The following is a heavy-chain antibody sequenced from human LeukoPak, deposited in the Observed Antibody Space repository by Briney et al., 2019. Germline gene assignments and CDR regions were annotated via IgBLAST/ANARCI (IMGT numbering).Heavy chain of an antibody. CDR2: ITGSGGST. V-gene: IGHV3-23*01. D-gene: IGHD6-19*01. CDR3: AREYSSAWAYDH. J-gene: IGHJ4*02. CDR1: GFTFSSYA. Sequence: GSLRLSCAASGFTFSSYAMSWVRQAPGKGLEWVSAITGSGGSTYYADSVKGRFTISRDNAKNTLYLEMRSLRDEDTAVYYCAREYSSAWAYDHWGQGALVTVSS.